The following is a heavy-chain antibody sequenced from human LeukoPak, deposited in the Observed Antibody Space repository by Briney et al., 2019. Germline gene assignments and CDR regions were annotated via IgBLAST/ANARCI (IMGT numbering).Heavy chain of an antibody. J-gene: IGHJ6*03. D-gene: IGHD2-8*01. CDR2: ISDSPDIT. Sequence: GGSLRLSCVASGFTFSSYAMNWVRQAPGKGLEWLSLISDSPDITYYTDSVKGRFTNSRSNSNNTVYLQMNNLRAEDTAVYYCARRARVRMVYFYYFMDIWGKGTTVTVSS. V-gene: IGHV3-23*01. CDR3: ARRARVRMVYFYYFMDI. CDR1: GFTFSSYA.